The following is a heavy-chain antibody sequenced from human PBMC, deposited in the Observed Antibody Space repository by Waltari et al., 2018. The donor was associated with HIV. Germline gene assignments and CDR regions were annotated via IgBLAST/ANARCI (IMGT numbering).Heavy chain of an antibody. Sequence: QFVQSGAEVKKPGASITVSCEVSGDSISTYVVHWLRQAPGHRPEWMGLINAATGRTQFAQQFQCRLNLTRDTSANVAYMALSALRFEDTGVYYCARGAFSRRTRTSSRLWASWGQGTPVTVSS. V-gene: IGHV1-3*01. D-gene: IGHD6-6*01. CDR1: GDSISTYV. J-gene: IGHJ5*02. CDR2: INAATGRT. CDR3: ARGAFSRRTRTSSRLWAS.